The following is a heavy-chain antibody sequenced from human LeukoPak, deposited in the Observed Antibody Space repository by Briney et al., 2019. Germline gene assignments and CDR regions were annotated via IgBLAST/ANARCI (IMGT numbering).Heavy chain of an antibody. J-gene: IGHJ4*02. V-gene: IGHV4-34*01. D-gene: IGHD4-17*01. CDR3: TRMTTGHDY. CDR1: GVSFDDYY. CDR2: INHSGYT. Sequence: SDTLSLTCAVSGVSFDDYYWAWVRQTPGKGLEWIGEINHSGYTNDSPSLKSRVTLSIDTSRKQFSLNLRSVTVADAGTYYCTRMTTGHDYWGQGTLVTVSS.